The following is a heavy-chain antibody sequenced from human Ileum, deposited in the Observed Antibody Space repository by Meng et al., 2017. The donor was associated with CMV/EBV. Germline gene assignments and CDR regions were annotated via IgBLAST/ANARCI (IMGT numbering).Heavy chain of an antibody. V-gene: IGHV3-9*01. J-gene: IGHJ6*02. CDR3: VKDRRGGYFDGMDV. CDR1: GFTFNDYA. Sequence: SLKISCAASGFTFNDYAMHWVRQAPGKALEWVSSITWSSGTIGYADSVKGRFTISRDNAKNSLYLQMNSLRAEDTALYYCVKDRRGGYFDGMDVWGLETLVTVSS. CDR2: ITWSSGTI.